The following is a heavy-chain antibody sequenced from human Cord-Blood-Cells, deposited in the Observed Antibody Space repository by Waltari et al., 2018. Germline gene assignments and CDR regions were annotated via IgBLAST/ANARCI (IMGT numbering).Heavy chain of an antibody. CDR1: GFTFSSYA. CDR2: ISYDGSNK. J-gene: IGHJ3*02. Sequence: QVQLVESGGGVVQPGRSLRLSCAASGFTFSSYAMHWVRQAPGKGLEWVAVISYDGSNKYYADSVEGRFTISRDNSKNTLYLQMNSLRAEDTAVYYCARDNWGSGRAFDIWGQGTMVTVSS. V-gene: IGHV3-30-3*01. D-gene: IGHD7-27*01. CDR3: ARDNWGSGRAFDI.